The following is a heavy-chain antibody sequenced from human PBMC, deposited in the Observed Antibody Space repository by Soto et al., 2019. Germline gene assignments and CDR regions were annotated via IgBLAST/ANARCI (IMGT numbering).Heavy chain of an antibody. Sequence: QVQLVQPGAEVRKPGASVKVSCKASGDIFTNFDFNWVRQATGQGLEWIGWMRANSGDTGHDQKFQGRVRMTRDTSMSTAYMELSSLRADDTAVYYCARYIFGQGFKAWGQGTLVFVSS. V-gene: IGHV1-8*01. CDR1: GDIFTNFD. D-gene: IGHD3-3*02. J-gene: IGHJ5*02. CDR3: ARYIFGQGFKA. CDR2: MRANSGDT.